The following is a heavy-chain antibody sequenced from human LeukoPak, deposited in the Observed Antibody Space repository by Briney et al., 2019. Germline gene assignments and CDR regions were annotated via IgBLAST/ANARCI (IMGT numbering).Heavy chain of an antibody. Sequence: PSETLSLTCTVSGGSISSSSYYWGWIRQPPGQGLEWIGSIYYSGSTYYNPSLKSRVTISVDTSKNQFSLKLSSVTAADTAVYYCASWGYSYGPDAFDIWGQGTMVTVSS. J-gene: IGHJ3*02. CDR3: ASWGYSYGPDAFDI. CDR1: GGSISSSSYY. CDR2: IYYSGST. V-gene: IGHV4-39*01. D-gene: IGHD5-18*01.